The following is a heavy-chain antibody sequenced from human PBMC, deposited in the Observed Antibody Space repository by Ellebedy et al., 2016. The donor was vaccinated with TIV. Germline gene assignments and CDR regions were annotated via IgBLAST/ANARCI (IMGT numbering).Heavy chain of an antibody. Sequence: GSLRLXXTVSRGSLSGYFWSWFRQAPGKGLEWIGYIHSTGNTKYNPSLKSRVAMSVETSKNQLSLQLRSVTAADTAVYYCARDLPPGSCSEYWGQGTLVTASS. CDR3: ARDLPPGSCSEY. V-gene: IGHV4-59*01. CDR2: IHSTGNT. CDR1: RGSLSGYF. J-gene: IGHJ4*02. D-gene: IGHD2-21*01.